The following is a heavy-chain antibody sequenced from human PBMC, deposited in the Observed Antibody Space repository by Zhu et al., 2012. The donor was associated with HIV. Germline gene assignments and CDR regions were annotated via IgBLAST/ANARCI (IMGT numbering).Heavy chain of an antibody. J-gene: IGHJ2*01. Sequence: QVQLQESGPGLVKPSETLSLTCAVSGYSISSGYYWGWIRQPPGKGLEWIGSIYHSGSTYYNPSLKSRVTISVDTSKNQFSLKLSSVTAADTAVYYCARHGSGGSYFPWYFDLWGLAPWSLSPQ. CDR2: IYHSGST. CDR1: GYSISSGYY. CDR3: ARHGSGGSYFPWYFDL. D-gene: IGHD1-26*01. V-gene: IGHV4-38-2*01.